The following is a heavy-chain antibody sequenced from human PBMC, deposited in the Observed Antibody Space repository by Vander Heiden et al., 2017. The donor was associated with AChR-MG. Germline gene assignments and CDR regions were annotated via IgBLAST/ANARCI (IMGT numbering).Heavy chain of an antibody. Sequence: EVQLVESGGGLVQPGRSLRLSCTASGFTFGDYAMSWFRHAPGKGLEWVGFIRSKAYGGTTEYAASVKGRFTISRDDSKSIAYLQMNSLKTEDTAVYYCTRVSYYDSSGPLGYWGQGTLVTVSS. CDR2: IRSKAYGGTT. D-gene: IGHD3-22*01. CDR1: GFTFGDYA. J-gene: IGHJ4*02. V-gene: IGHV3-49*03. CDR3: TRVSYYDSSGPLGY.